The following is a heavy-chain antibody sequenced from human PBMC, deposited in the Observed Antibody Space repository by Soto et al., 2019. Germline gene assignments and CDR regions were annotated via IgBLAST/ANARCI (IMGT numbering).Heavy chain of an antibody. CDR3: TRAIVVVPAAMPSDY. D-gene: IGHD2-2*01. Sequence: GGSLRLSCTASGFMYGDYAVSWFRQAPGKELEWVGFIRSKAYGGTTEYSASVKGRFTISRDDSKSIAYLQMNSLKTEDTAVYYCTRAIVVVPAAMPSDYWGQGTLVTVSS. V-gene: IGHV3-49*03. CDR1: GFMYGDYA. J-gene: IGHJ4*02. CDR2: IRSKAYGGTT.